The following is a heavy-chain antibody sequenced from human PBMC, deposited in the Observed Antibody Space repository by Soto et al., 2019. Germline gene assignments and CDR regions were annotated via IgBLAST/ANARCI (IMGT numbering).Heavy chain of an antibody. D-gene: IGHD6-6*01. CDR3: ATSFLAY. Sequence: GGSLRLSCAASGITFSSYWMSWVRQAPGKGLEWVANIKQDGSEKYYVDSVKGRFTISRDNAKKSVYLQMNSLRAEDTAVYFCATSFLAYWGQGALVTVS. CDR2: IKQDGSEK. V-gene: IGHV3-7*01. CDR1: GITFSSYW. J-gene: IGHJ4*02.